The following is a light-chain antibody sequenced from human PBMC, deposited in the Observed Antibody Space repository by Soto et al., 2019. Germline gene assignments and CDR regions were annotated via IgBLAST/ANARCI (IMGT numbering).Light chain of an antibody. CDR2: GAS. V-gene: IGKV3-15*01. J-gene: IGKJ3*01. CDR3: QQYNDWPPFT. Sequence: EIVMTQSPATLSVSPGERATLSCRASQTVSSNLAWYQQKPGQAPRLLIYGASTRAPGIPARFSGSGSGTEFNLNISSLQSEDFAVYYCQQYNDWPPFTIGPGTRVDIK. CDR1: QTVSSN.